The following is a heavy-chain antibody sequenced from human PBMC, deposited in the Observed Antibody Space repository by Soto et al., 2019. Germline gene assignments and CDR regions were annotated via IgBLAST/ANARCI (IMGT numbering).Heavy chain of an antibody. CDR1: GYTLNNYA. V-gene: IGHV1-3*01. Sequence: QVQFVQSGADLKKPGASVRVSCKPSGYTLNNYAIQWVRQAAGQRLEWMGWIDPGSGHATYSQKFQGRISISRDQSANTFYMDLSSLTSEDTAVYFCTRDLNGGNPFDYWGQGALVTVSS. D-gene: IGHD3-16*01. J-gene: IGHJ4*02. CDR2: IDPGSGHA. CDR3: TRDLNGGNPFDY.